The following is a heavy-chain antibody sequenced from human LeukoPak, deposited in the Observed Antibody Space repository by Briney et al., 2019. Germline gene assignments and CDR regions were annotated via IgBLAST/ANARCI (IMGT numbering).Heavy chain of an antibody. V-gene: IGHV4-34*01. CDR3: ARSFRDAFDI. D-gene: IGHD3-16*02. Sequence: SETLSLTCAVYGGSFSGYYWSWIRQSPGKGLEWIGEINHSGTTDYNPSLKSRVTISVDTSKNQFSLKLSSVTAADTAVYYCARSFRDAFDIWGQGTMVTVSS. CDR2: INHSGTT. CDR1: GGSFSGYY. J-gene: IGHJ3*02.